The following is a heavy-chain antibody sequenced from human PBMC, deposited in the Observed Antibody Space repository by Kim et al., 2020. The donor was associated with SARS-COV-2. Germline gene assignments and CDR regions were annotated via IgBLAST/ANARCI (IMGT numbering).Heavy chain of an antibody. J-gene: IGHJ5*02. D-gene: IGHD6-25*01. V-gene: IGHV4-30-4*01. CDR2: IFYSGNA. Sequence: SETLSLTCTVSNGTINSGDYYWSWIRQSPGKGLEWIGNIFYSGNAHYNPPLKSRVSMTIDTSKNQFSLKVNSVTAADTAVYYCARLQRSNWFDPWGQGTL. CDR3: ARLQRSNWFDP. CDR1: NGTINSGDYY.